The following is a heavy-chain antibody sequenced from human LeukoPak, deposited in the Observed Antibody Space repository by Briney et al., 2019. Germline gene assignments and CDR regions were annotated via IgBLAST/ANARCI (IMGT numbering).Heavy chain of an antibody. D-gene: IGHD3-22*01. CDR1: GYSISSGYY. V-gene: IGHV4-38-2*02. CDR2: LFHGGST. CDR3: ARWTGPHSASLVVPVLPPNSPPAFDI. J-gene: IGHJ3*02. Sequence: SETLSLTCTVSGYSISSGYYWGWIRQPPGKGLEWIGNLFHGGSTYYNPSLKSRVTISVDTSNNQFSLRLSSVTAADTAVYYCARWTGPHSASLVVPVLPPNSPPAFDIWGQGTMVTVSS.